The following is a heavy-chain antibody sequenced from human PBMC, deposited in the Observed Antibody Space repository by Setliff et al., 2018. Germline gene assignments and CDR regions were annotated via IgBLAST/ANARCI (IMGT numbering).Heavy chain of an antibody. CDR2: ISPYSDYI. V-gene: IGHV3-21*06. D-gene: IGHD2-2*01. CDR1: TFTLGTYS. CDR3: ARSETCHSTHCSPYDY. Sequence: GGSLRLSCAASTFTLGTYSMHWVRQAPGKGLAWVSSISPYSDYIYYADSVKGRFTISRDNAKNSLYLQMNSLGAEDTAVYFCARSETCHSTHCSPYDYWGQGTPVTVSS. J-gene: IGHJ4*02.